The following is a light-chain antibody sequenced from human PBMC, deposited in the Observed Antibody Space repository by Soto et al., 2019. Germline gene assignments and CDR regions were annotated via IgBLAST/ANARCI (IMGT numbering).Light chain of an antibody. Sequence: QSALTQPASVSGSPGQSITISCTGTSSDVGGYNYVSWYQQHPGKAPKLMIYDVSNRPSGVSNRFSGSKSGNTASLTISGLQAEDEDYYYCSSYTSSSTLFGGGTKVTVL. CDR3: SSYTSSSTL. J-gene: IGLJ3*02. V-gene: IGLV2-14*01. CDR2: DVS. CDR1: SSDVGGYNY.